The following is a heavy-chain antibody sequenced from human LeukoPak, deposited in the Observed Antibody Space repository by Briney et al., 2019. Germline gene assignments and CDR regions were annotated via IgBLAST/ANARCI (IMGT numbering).Heavy chain of an antibody. Sequence: GGSLRLSCAASGFTFSSFGMHWVRQAPGKGLEWVAVIWDDGSKKHYADSVKGRFTISRVNSKNTLCLQMDSLRAEDTAVYYCARNLGSCSGGTCYEDFWGQGTLVTVSS. CDR1: GFTFSSFG. D-gene: IGHD2-15*01. CDR2: IWDDGSKK. CDR3: ARNLGSCSGGTCYEDF. V-gene: IGHV3-33*01. J-gene: IGHJ4*02.